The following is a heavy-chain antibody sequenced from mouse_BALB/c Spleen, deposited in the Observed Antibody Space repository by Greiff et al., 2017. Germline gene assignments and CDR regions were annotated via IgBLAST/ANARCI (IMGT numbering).Heavy chain of an antibody. CDR3: ASSYGSSSYWYFDV. CDR2: ISSGGSYT. Sequence: EVMLVESGGDLVKPGGSLKLSFAASGFTFSSYGMSWVRQTPDKRLEWVATISSGGSYTYYPDSVKGRFTISRDNAKNTLYLQMSSLKSEDTAMYYCASSYGSSSYWYFDVWGAGTTVTVSS. CDR1: GFTFSSYG. V-gene: IGHV5-6*02. D-gene: IGHD1-1*01. J-gene: IGHJ1*01.